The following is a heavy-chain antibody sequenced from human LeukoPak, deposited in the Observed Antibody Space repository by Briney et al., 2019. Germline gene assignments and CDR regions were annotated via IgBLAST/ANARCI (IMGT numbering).Heavy chain of an antibody. Sequence: GGSLRLSCAASGFTFSSYAMHWVRQAPGKGLEWVAVISYDGSNKYYADSAKGRFTISRDNSKNTLYLQMNSLRAEDTAVYYCARDSDDYGDYGLGYWGQGTLVTVSS. CDR1: GFTFSSYA. CDR3: ARDSDDYGDYGLGY. D-gene: IGHD4-17*01. V-gene: IGHV3-30-3*01. J-gene: IGHJ4*02. CDR2: ISYDGSNK.